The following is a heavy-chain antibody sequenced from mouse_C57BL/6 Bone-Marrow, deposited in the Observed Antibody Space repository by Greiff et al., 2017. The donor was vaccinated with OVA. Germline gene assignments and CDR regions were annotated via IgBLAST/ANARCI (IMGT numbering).Heavy chain of an antibody. CDR1: GYSFTIYY. V-gene: IGHV1-66*01. CDR3: SRTNYEGFAMDY. D-gene: IGHD2-3*01. CDR2: IYPGSVNT. J-gene: IGHJ4*01. Sequence: QVQLQQSGPELVKPGASVKLSCTASGYSFTIYYIHWVKQRPGQGLEWIGWIYPGSVNTYYHENLKGKATLTSDTSSSTTYMQLSSLTSEYAAVYFYSRTNYEGFAMDYWGQGTSVTVSA.